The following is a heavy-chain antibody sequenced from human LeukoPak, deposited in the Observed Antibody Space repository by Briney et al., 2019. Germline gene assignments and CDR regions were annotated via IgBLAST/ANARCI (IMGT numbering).Heavy chain of an antibody. CDR2: FDPEDGET. Sequence: ASVTVSFQVSGYTLTELSMHWVRQAPGKGLEGMGGFDPEDGETIYAKKFQGRVTMTEDTSTDTAYMELSSLRSEDTAVYYCATVVARWFGAFFDYWGQGTLVTVSS. V-gene: IGHV1-24*01. CDR1: GYTLTELS. CDR3: ATVVARWFGAFFDY. J-gene: IGHJ4*02. D-gene: IGHD3-10*01.